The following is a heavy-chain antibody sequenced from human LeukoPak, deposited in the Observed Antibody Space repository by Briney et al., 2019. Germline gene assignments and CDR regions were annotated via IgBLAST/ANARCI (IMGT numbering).Heavy chain of an antibody. V-gene: IGHV3-23*01. CDR3: AKAGCPTVSCIDY. J-gene: IGHJ4*02. Sequence: GGSLRLSCTASGFTFSSHGMTWVRQTPGKRLEWVSSINDTGGHTYYADSVQGRFTISRDNSKNTLSLQLNSLRAEDTAVYYCAKAGCPTVSCIDYWGQGTLVTVSS. CDR1: GFTFSSHG. CDR2: INDTGGHT. D-gene: IGHD2-15*01.